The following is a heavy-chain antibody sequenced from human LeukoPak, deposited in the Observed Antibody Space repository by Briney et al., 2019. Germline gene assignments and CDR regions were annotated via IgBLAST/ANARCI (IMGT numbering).Heavy chain of an antibody. V-gene: IGHV4-31*03. CDR3: ARATHYSASTGGPYMDV. D-gene: IGHD3-22*01. CDR1: GGSISSGGYF. Sequence: SETLSLTCTVSGGSISSGGYFWSWIRQHPGKGLEWIAHIYHAGSTHDKPSLRGRVAISLDTSANQFSLRLSSVTAADTAVYFCARATHYSASTGGPYMDVWGQGTTVTVSS. J-gene: IGHJ6*03. CDR2: IYHAGST.